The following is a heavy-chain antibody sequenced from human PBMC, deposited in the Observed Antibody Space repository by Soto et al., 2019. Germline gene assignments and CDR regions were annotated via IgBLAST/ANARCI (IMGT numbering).Heavy chain of an antibody. J-gene: IGHJ4*02. Sequence: SETLSLTCTVSGDSISSYYWSWLRQPPGKGLEWIGYIYKTGSTNYNPSLESRVSISLDTSNNRFSLKMNSVTATDTAVYYCATEGNRQGAVVFEYGGQGALVTVSS. V-gene: IGHV4-59*01. CDR1: GDSISSYY. D-gene: IGHD2-15*01. CDR3: ATEGNRQGAVVFEY. CDR2: IYKTGST.